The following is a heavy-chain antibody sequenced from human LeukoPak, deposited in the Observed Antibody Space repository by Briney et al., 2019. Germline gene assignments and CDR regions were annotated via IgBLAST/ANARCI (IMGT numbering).Heavy chain of an antibody. CDR3: ARGVWAPFDS. Sequence: GGSLRLSCAASGFSLSNYWMNWVRQAPGKGLEWVANIKQDGSEKNYVNSVKGRFSISRDNAKNSLILQMNSLRDEDTAVYYCARGVWAPFDSWGQGTLVSVSS. D-gene: IGHD7-27*01. V-gene: IGHV3-7*01. CDR1: GFSLSNYW. CDR2: IKQDGSEK. J-gene: IGHJ4*02.